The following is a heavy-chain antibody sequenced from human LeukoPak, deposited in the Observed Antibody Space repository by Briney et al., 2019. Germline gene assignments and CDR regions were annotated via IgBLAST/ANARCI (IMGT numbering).Heavy chain of an antibody. Sequence: GGSLRLSCAASGFTFSSYAMSWVRQAPGKGLEWVSAISGSGGSTYYADSVKGRFTISRDNSKNTLYLQMNSLRAEDTAVYYCAKDLSLGYYYDSSGYPFDYWGQGTLVTVSS. CDR3: AKDLSLGYYYDSSGYPFDY. J-gene: IGHJ4*02. CDR2: ISGSGGST. D-gene: IGHD3-22*01. CDR1: GFTFSSYA. V-gene: IGHV3-23*01.